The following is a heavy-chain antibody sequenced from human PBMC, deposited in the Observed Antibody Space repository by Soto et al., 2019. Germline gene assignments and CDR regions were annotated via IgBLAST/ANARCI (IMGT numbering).Heavy chain of an antibody. CDR3: AHRRGYSGLSPYFDY. J-gene: IGHJ4*02. V-gene: IGHV2-5*02. CDR1: GFSLSTSGVG. D-gene: IGHD5-12*01. Sequence: QITLKESGPTLVKPTQTLTLTCTFSGFSLSTSGVGVGWIRQPPGKALEWLALIYWDDDKRYSPSLKSRLTIXXDXSXXQVVLTMTNMDPVDTATYYCAHRRGYSGLSPYFDYWGQGTLVTVSS. CDR2: IYWDDDK.